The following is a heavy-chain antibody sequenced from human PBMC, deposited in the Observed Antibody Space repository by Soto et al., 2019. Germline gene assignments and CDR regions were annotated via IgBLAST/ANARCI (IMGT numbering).Heavy chain of an antibody. V-gene: IGHV1-2*04. J-gene: IGHJ4*02. CDR3: ARAGGLDGYGGFDY. D-gene: IGHD5-12*01. Sequence: ASVKPSCKASGYTITGHYMHWVRQAPGQGLEWMGWINPNSGGTNYAQKFQGWVTMTRDTSISTAYMELSRLRSDDTAVYYCARAGGLDGYGGFDYWGQGTLVTSPQ. CDR2: INPNSGGT. CDR1: GYTITGHY.